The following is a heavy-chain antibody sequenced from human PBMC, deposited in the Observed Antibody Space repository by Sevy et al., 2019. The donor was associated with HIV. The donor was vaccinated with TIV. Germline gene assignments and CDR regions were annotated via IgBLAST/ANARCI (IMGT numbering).Heavy chain of an antibody. J-gene: IGHJ4*02. CDR2: ISSNGESG. V-gene: IGHV3-30*04. CDR3: ARGPEWELTSFLSH. D-gene: IGHD1-26*01. Sequence: GGSLRLSCAASGFTFKTYALHWVRQTPGRGLEWLALISSNGESGFYANSVRGRFTVSRDNSMNTLYLQMTSLTPEDTAVYHCARGPEWELTSFLSHWGQGTLVTVSS. CDR1: GFTFKTYA.